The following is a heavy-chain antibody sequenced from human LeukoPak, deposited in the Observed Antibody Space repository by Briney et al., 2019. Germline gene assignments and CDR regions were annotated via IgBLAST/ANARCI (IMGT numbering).Heavy chain of an antibody. CDR1: GFTFRTYN. Sequence: GGSLRLSCVASGFTFRTYNMNWVRQAPGKGLEWVSFISKTTANIYYGDGVRGRFTISRDTAKNSIHLQMSSLRVDDSGVYYCVRGDGDLFDFWGQGTLVSVSS. CDR3: VRGDGDLFDF. J-gene: IGHJ4*02. CDR2: ISKTTANI. D-gene: IGHD4-17*01. V-gene: IGHV3-21*06.